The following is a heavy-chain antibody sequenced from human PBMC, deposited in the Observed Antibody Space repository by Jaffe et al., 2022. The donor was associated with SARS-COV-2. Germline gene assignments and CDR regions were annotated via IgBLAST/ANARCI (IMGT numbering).Heavy chain of an antibody. CDR3: ARVMSGFYDVLTESYNHYYAMDV. Sequence: HVQLRESGPGLVKPSQTLSLTCTVSGGSINSGDYYWSWIRQPAGKGLEWIGRIYTAGSTNYNPSLKSRLTISIDTSKNQLSLKLSSVTAADTAVYYCARVMSGFYDVLTESYNHYYAMDVWGQGTTVTVSS. V-gene: IGHV4-61*02. D-gene: IGHD3-9*01. CDR2: IYTAGST. CDR1: GGSINSGDYY. J-gene: IGHJ6*02.